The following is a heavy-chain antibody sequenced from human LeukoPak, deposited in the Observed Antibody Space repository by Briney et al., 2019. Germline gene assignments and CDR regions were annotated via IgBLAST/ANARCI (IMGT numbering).Heavy chain of an antibody. CDR1: GYTFTSYY. Sequence: GASVKVSCKASGYTFTSYYMHWVRQAPGQGLEWMGMISPSAGSTTYAQKFQGRVTMTRDTSTSTVYMELSSLRSDDTAVYYCARAGRIVTTNFDYWGQETLVTVSS. CDR2: ISPSAGST. CDR3: ARAGRIVTTNFDY. D-gene: IGHD5-12*01. V-gene: IGHV1-46*01. J-gene: IGHJ4*02.